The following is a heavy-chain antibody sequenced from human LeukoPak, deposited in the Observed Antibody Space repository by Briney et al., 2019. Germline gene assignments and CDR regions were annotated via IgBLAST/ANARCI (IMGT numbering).Heavy chain of an antibody. Sequence: GRSLRLSCAASGFTFSSYAMHWVRQAPGKGLEWVAVISYDGSNKYYADSVKGRFTISRDNSKNTLYLQMNSLRAEDTAVYYCARDTSLRSSSGWYYFDYWGQGTLVTVSS. D-gene: IGHD6-19*01. CDR3: ARDTSLRSSSGWYYFDY. CDR1: GFTFSSYA. V-gene: IGHV3-30-3*01. J-gene: IGHJ4*02. CDR2: ISYDGSNK.